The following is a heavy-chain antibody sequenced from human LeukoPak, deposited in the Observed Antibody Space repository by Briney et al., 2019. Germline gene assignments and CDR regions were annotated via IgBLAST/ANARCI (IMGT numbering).Heavy chain of an antibody. CDR3: ARAGYDSSGLFDY. D-gene: IGHD3-22*01. CDR2: IIPIFGTA. Sequence: ASVKVSCKASGGTFSSYAISWVRQAPGQGLEWMGGIIPIFGTANYAQKFQGRVAITADESTSTAYMELRSLRSDDTAVYYCARAGYDSSGLFDYWGQGTLVTVSS. J-gene: IGHJ4*02. CDR1: GGTFSSYA. V-gene: IGHV1-69*13.